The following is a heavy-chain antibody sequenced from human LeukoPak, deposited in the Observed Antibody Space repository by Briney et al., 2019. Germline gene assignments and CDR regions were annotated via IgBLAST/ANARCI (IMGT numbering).Heavy chain of an antibody. Sequence: GASVKVSCRASGYTFSGYYIYWVRQAPGHGLEWMGWINPNSGGTKYAQKFQGRVTMSADTATSTAYMELRSLRFDDTAIYYCVKDWNILTGRNCFDPWGQGTLVTVSS. V-gene: IGHV1-2*02. D-gene: IGHD3-9*01. J-gene: IGHJ5*02. CDR1: GYTFSGYY. CDR2: INPNSGGT. CDR3: VKDWNILTGRNCFDP.